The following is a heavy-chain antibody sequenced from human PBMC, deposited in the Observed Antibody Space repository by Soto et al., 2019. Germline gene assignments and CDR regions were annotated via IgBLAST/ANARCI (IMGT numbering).Heavy chain of an antibody. J-gene: IGHJ6*02. CDR1: GYTFTGYY. CDR3: ARERYQVISDGMDV. D-gene: IGHD2-2*01. V-gene: IGHV1-2*02. Sequence: QVQLVQSGAEAKTPGASVRVSCKASGYTFTGYYIRWVREAPGQGLEWMGWINPQTGGTSYAQKFQGRVTLSRDTSINTAYLELSRLTFDDAAVYFCARERYQVISDGMDVWGQGTTVTVSS. CDR2: INPQTGGT.